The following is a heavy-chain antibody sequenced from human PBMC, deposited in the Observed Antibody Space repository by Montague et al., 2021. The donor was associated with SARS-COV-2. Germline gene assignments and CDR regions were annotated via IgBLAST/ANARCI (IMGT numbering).Heavy chain of an antibody. CDR3: VRGIEAAGSYDY. V-gene: IGHV6-1*01. CDR1: GDXVSSNSAT. Sequence: CAISGDXVSSNSATWNWIRQSPSRGLEWLGRTYYRSMWKSDYARXVKSRIAINPDTSKNQFSLQLSSVTLEDTALYYCVRGIEAAGSYDYWGQGTLVTVSS. J-gene: IGHJ4*02. D-gene: IGHD6-13*01. CDR2: TYYRSMWKS.